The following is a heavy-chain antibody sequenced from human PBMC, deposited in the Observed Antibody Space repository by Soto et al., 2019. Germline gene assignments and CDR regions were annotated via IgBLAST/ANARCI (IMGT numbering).Heavy chain of an antibody. CDR2: ISAYNGNT. CDR3: ARTPEVLPGIAVAGSPPTPYYYGMDV. D-gene: IGHD6-19*01. J-gene: IGHJ6*02. V-gene: IGHV1-18*04. Sequence: ASVKVSCKASGYTFTSYGISWVRQAPGQGLEWMGWISAYNGNTNYAQKLQGRVTMTTDTSTSTAYMELRSLRSDDTAVYYCARTPEVLPGIAVAGSPPTPYYYGMDVWGQGTTVTVSS. CDR1: GYTFTSYG.